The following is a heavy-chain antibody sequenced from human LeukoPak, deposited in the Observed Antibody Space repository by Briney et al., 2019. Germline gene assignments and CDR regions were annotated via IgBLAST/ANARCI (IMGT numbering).Heavy chain of an antibody. CDR2: IHTRGIS. Sequence: SETLSLTCTVSGVSITDYYWSWIRQSAGKGLEWIGRIHTRGISNYNPSLSSRVAMSLDTSKNHFSLKLNSVAAADTAVYYCARDRNVQITDGTFDLWGQGTLVTVSS. CDR3: ARDRNVQITDGTFDL. V-gene: IGHV4-4*07. CDR1: GVSITDYY. J-gene: IGHJ3*01. D-gene: IGHD1-1*01.